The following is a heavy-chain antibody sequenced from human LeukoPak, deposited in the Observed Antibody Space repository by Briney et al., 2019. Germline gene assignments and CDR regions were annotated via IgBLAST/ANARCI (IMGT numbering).Heavy chain of an antibody. Sequence: GGSLRLSCAASEFTFSSYSMNWVRQAPGKGLEWVSYISSISSTIYYADSVKGRFTISRDNAKNSLFLQMNSLRAEDTAVYYCAGMWELHDYWGQGTLVTVSS. J-gene: IGHJ4*02. CDR3: AGMWELHDY. CDR2: ISSISSTI. V-gene: IGHV3-48*01. CDR1: EFTFSSYS. D-gene: IGHD1-26*01.